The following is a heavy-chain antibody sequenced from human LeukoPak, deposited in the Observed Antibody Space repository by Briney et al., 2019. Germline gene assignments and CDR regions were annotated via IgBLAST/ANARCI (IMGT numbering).Heavy chain of an antibody. D-gene: IGHD3-22*01. Sequence: GGSLRLSCAASGFTFSSYGMSWVRQAPGKGLEWVSGINWNGGSTGYADSVKGRFTISRDNAKNSLYLQMNSLRAEDTALYYCARVHYYDSSGYLYYFDYWGQGTLVTVSS. V-gene: IGHV3-20*04. CDR2: INWNGGST. CDR3: ARVHYYDSSGYLYYFDY. J-gene: IGHJ4*02. CDR1: GFTFSSYG.